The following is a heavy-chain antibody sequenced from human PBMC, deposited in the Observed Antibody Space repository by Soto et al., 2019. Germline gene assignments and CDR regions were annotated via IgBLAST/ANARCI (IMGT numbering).Heavy chain of an antibody. Sequence: QVQLVQSGAEVKKPGASVKVSCKASGYTFTSYAMHWVRQAPGQRLEWMGWINAGNGNTKYSQKFQGRVTITRDTSASTAYMELSSLRSEDTAVYYCARVRPYRGSSSFWFDPWGQGTLVTVSS. CDR1: GYTFTSYA. V-gene: IGHV1-3*01. D-gene: IGHD6-13*01. CDR3: ARVRPYRGSSSFWFDP. J-gene: IGHJ5*02. CDR2: INAGNGNT.